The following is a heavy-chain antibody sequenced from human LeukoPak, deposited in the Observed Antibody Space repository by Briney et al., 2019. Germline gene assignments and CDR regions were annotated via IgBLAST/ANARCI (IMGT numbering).Heavy chain of an antibody. CDR1: GFTFSSYS. CDR2: VSSSSSYI. CDR3: AKDRTVGASYWYFDL. Sequence: GGSLRLSCAASGFTFSSYSMNWVRQAPGKGLEWVSSVSSSSSYIYYADSVKGRFTISRDSSKNTLFLHMNTLRAEDTAIYYCAKDRTVGASYWYFDLWGRGTLVTVSS. J-gene: IGHJ2*01. V-gene: IGHV3-21*04. D-gene: IGHD1-26*01.